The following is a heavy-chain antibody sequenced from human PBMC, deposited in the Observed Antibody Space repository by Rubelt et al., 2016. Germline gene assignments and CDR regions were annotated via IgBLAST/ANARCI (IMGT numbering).Heavy chain of an antibody. Sequence: QVQLQQWGAGLLKPSETLSLTCDLHGASFGDYYWAWIRQSPHKGLEWIGEVNSDGHTNYSPSFEGRVTLFVDTSKSQVFRMLTSVTAPDTATYYCARDSLTQLKGVPLDSWGQGTPVSVSS. D-gene: IGHD1-1*01. V-gene: IGHV4-34*01. CDR2: VNSDGHT. CDR3: ARDSLTQLKGVPLDS. J-gene: IGHJ4*02. CDR1: GASFGDYY.